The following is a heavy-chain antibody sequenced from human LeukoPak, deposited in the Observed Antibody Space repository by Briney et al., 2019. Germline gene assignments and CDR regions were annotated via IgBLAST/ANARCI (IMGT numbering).Heavy chain of an antibody. J-gene: IGHJ4*02. D-gene: IGHD3-10*01. V-gene: IGHV1-8*02. CDR3: ARTKMVRGKPIDY. CDR2: MKPNTGNT. Sequence: ASVKVSCKTFGYTFTRYAINRVRQATRERLEWIGCMKPNTGNTRNAQKFQGRVTMTRNTSISTAYMQLGSLRSEDTALYYCARTKMVRGKPIDYWGQGTLVTVSS. CDR1: GYTFTRYA.